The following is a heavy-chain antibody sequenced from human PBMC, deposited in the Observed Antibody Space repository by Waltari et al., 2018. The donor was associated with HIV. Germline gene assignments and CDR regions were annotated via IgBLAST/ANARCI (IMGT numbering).Heavy chain of an antibody. Sequence: QVQLVQSGAEVKKPGASVKVSCKASAYTFTNYGISWVRQAPGQGLEWMGWISPNKCNTKNAQKVQGRVTMTTDTSTSTAYMELRSLRSDDTAVYYCARDQYGTPTFYYGSGSFYGMDVWGQGTTVTVSS. CDR3: ARDQYGTPTFYYGSGSFYGMDV. CDR1: AYTFTNYG. J-gene: IGHJ6*02. V-gene: IGHV1-18*01. D-gene: IGHD3-10*01. CDR2: ISPNKCNT.